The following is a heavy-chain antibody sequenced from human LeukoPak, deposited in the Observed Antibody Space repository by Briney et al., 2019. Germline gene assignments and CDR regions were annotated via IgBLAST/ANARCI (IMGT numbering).Heavy chain of an antibody. CDR3: ARLGLVRGVTRYYYYYYMDV. J-gene: IGHJ6*03. CDR1: GYSFTSYW. CDR2: IYPGDSDT. V-gene: IGHV5-51*01. D-gene: IGHD3-10*01. Sequence: GGSLKISCKGSGYSFTSYWIGWVRQMPGKGLEWMGIIYPGDSDTRYSPSFQGQVTISADKSISTAYLQWSSLKASDTAMYYCARLGLVRGVTRYYYYYYMDVWGKGTTVTVSS.